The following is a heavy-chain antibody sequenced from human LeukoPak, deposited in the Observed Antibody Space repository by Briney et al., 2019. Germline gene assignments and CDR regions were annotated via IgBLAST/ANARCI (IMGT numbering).Heavy chain of an antibody. V-gene: IGHV1-2*02. CDR3: ARADRLHGGPYLIGP. CDR1: GYSFTDYY. J-gene: IGHJ5*02. D-gene: IGHD2-21*01. Sequence: ASVKVSCKTSGYSFTDYYMHWVRQAPGQGLEWMGWINPNSGGTSSAKKFQGRVTMTRDTSITTVYMEVSWLTSDDTAIYYCARADRLHGGPYLIGPWGQGTLVTVSS. CDR2: INPNSGGT.